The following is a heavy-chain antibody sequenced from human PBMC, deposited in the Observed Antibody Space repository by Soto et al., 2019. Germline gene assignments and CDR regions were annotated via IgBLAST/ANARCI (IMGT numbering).Heavy chain of an antibody. V-gene: IGHV4-59*01. CDR1: GGSISNNY. Sequence: SETLSLTCSVSGGSISNNYWTWIRQPPGKGLQWIGYIYYSGTTNYNPSLKSRVTISVDTSKNQFSLKLSSVTAADTAVYYCARHFSVDYFDYWGQGALVTVSS. CDR2: IYYSGTT. J-gene: IGHJ4*02. CDR3: ARHFSVDYFDY.